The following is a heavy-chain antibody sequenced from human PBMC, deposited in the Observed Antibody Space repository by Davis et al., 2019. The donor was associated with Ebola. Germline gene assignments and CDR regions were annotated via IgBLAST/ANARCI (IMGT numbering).Heavy chain of an antibody. J-gene: IGHJ4*02. D-gene: IGHD1-26*01. CDR2: ISYSGST. V-gene: IGHV4-39*01. CDR3: ARRRLSFEAIDY. Sequence: SETLSLTCTVSAGSISSSSYYWGWIRQPPGKGLEWIGSISYSGSTYYNPSLKSRVTISVDTSRNQFSLKLSSVTAADTAVYYCARRRLSFEAIDYWGQGTLVTVSS. CDR1: AGSISSSSYY.